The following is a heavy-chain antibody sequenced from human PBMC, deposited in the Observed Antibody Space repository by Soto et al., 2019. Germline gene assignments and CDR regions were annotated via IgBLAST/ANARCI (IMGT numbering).Heavy chain of an antibody. CDR2: IYYSGST. J-gene: IGHJ4*02. CDR1: GGSISSGGYY. Sequence: PSETLSLTCTVSGGSISSGGYYWSWIRQHPGKGLEWIGYIYYSGSTYYNPSLKSRVTISVDTSKNQFSLKLSSVTAADTAVYYCARVLVVPAAIGGPYFDYWGQGTLVTVSS. V-gene: IGHV4-31*03. D-gene: IGHD2-2*02. CDR3: ARVLVVPAAIGGPYFDY.